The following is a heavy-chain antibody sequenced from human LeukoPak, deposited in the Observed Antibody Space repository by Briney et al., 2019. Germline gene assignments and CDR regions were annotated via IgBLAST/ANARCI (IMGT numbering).Heavy chain of an antibody. D-gene: IGHD5-12*01. Sequence: GASVKVSCKASGGTFSSYAISWVRQAPGQRLEWMGGIIPICGTANYAQKFQGRVTITADESTSTAYMELSSLRSEDTAVYYCASSSAPGGYDFRFDYWGQGNLVTVSS. CDR1: GGTFSSYA. CDR2: IIPICGTA. J-gene: IGHJ4*02. CDR3: ASSSAPGGYDFRFDY. V-gene: IGHV1-69*13.